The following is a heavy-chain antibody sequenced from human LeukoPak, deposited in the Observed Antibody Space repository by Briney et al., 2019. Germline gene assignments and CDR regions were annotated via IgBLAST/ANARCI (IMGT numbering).Heavy chain of an antibody. J-gene: IGHJ4*02. V-gene: IGHV1-46*01. CDR3: TTDYYYDSSGSYYTIDY. D-gene: IGHD3-22*01. CDR1: VYTFTSYY. CDR2: INPSGGST. Sequence: ASVKVSCKASVYTFTSYYMHWVRQAPGQGLEWMGIINPSGGSTSYAQKFQGRVTMTRDMSTSTVYMERSSLRSEDTAVYYCTTDYYYDSSGSYYTIDYWGQGTLVTVSS.